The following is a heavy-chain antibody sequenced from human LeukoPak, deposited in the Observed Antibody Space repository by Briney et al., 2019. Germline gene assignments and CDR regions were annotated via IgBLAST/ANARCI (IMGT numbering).Heavy chain of an antibody. CDR2: ISHNGST. CDR1: GYSIISVYY. J-gene: IGHJ5*02. D-gene: IGHD3-10*01. V-gene: IGHV4-38-2*02. Sequence: PSETLSLTCTVSGYSIISVYYWGWIRQSPGKGLEWIGNISHNGSTYCNPSLKSRVTISVDTSKNQFSLKLSSVTAADTAVYYCARHRISGSGSYKRARSWFDPWGQGTLVTVSS. CDR3: ARHRISGSGSYKRARSWFDP.